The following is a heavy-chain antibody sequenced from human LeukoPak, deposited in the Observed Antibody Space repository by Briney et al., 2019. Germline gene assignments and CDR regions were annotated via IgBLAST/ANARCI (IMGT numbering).Heavy chain of an antibody. CDR3: ARGLLEWLPRSPYYYYYMDV. J-gene: IGHJ6*03. CDR2: ISGSGGST. V-gene: IGHV3-23*01. Sequence: PGGSLRLSCATSGFTFSSYAMSWVRQAPGKGLEWVSAISGSGGSTYYADSVKGRFTISRDNSKNTLYLQMNSLRAEDTAVYYCARGLLEWLPRSPYYYYYMDVWGKGTTVTVSS. D-gene: IGHD3-3*01. CDR1: GFTFSSYA.